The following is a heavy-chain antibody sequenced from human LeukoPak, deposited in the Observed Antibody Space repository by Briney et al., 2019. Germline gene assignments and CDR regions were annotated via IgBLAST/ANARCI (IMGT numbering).Heavy chain of an antibody. CDR3: VKDRKPDSRYNFDY. CDR2: IYGDGSFT. Sequence: GGSLRLSCAASGFTFSNFWMHWVRQAPGKGLVWVALIYGDGSFTRYADSVKGRFTISRDNSKNTVYLQMNSLRAEDTATYYCVKDRKPDSRYNFDYWGQGTLVTVSS. V-gene: IGHV3-74*01. J-gene: IGHJ4*02. CDR1: GFTFSNFW. D-gene: IGHD5-12*01.